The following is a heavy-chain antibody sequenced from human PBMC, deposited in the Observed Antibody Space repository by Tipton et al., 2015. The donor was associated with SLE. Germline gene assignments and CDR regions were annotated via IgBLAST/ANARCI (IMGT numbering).Heavy chain of an antibody. CDR1: GGSISSSSYY. D-gene: IGHD3-3*01. CDR3: ARHEWKIAVDY. V-gene: IGHV4-39*07. J-gene: IGHJ4*02. CDR2: ISSGGST. Sequence: TLSLTCTVSGGSISSSSYYWGWIRQPPGKGLEWIGSISSGGSTSYNPSLNSRLTISLDTSKNQFSLRLTSVTAADTAVYYCARHEWKIAVDYWGQGILVTVSS.